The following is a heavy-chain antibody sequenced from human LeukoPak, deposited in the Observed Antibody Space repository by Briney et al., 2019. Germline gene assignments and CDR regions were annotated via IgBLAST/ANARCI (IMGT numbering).Heavy chain of an antibody. CDR3: ARSGTVIYRFDP. D-gene: IGHD3-22*01. CDR1: EYSFTSYW. Sequence: GESLKISCKGSEYSFTSYWIAWVRQMPGKGLEWMGTMYPGDSDTRYSPSFQGQVTISADKFISTAYLQWSSLKASDTAMYYCARSGTVIYRFDPWGQGTLVTVSS. V-gene: IGHV5-51*01. J-gene: IGHJ5*02. CDR2: MYPGDSDT.